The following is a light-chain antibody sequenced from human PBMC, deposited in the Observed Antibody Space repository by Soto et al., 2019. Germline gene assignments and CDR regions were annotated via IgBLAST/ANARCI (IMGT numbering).Light chain of an antibody. CDR3: NSYTATSPVV. CDR1: SSDIGAYNY. Sequence: QSALTQPASVSGSPGQSITISCTGTSSDIGAYNYVSWYQRHPGKAPKLMIYDVSNRPSGVSDRFSGSKSDNTASLTISGLQAEDEADYYCNSYTATSPVVFGGGTKLTVL. CDR2: DVS. V-gene: IGLV2-14*01. J-gene: IGLJ2*01.